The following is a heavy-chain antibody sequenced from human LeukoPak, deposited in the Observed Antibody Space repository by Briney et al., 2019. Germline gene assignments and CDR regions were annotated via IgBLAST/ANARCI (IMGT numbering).Heavy chain of an antibody. Sequence: GASVKVSCKASGYTFTGYYMHWVRQAPGQGLEWMGWINPNSGGTNYAQKFQGRVTMTRDTSTSTAYMELRSLRSDDTAVYYCARVSAAGGDIDYWGQGTLVTVSS. J-gene: IGHJ4*02. CDR1: GYTFTGYY. V-gene: IGHV1-2*02. CDR3: ARVSAAGGDIDY. CDR2: INPNSGGT. D-gene: IGHD6-13*01.